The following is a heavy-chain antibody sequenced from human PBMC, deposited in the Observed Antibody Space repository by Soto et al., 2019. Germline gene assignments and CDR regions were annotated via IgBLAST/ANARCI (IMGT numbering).Heavy chain of an antibody. CDR1: GFTFRSYA. V-gene: IGHV3-30-3*01. CDR3: ARDSLRRPWIQLWLKYPDY. D-gene: IGHD5-18*01. Sequence: SLRLSCAASGFTFRSYAMHWVRQAPGKGLEWVAVISYDGSNKYYADSVKGRFTISRDNSKNTLYLQMNSLRAEDTAVYYCARDSLRRPWIQLWLKYPDYWGQGTLVTVSS. CDR2: ISYDGSNK. J-gene: IGHJ4*02.